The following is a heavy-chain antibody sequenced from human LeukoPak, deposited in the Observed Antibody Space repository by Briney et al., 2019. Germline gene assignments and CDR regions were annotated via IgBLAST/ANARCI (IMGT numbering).Heavy chain of an antibody. V-gene: IGHV3-21*01. CDR3: AKDIYGGSWPNDY. J-gene: IGHJ4*02. CDR1: GFTFSTYT. Sequence: GGSLRLSCAASGFTFSTYTMNWVRQAPGKGLEWVSSISTSSIYIYYADSLKGRFTISRDNAKNSLYLQMSSLRAEDTAVYYCAKDIYGGSWPNDYWGQGTLVTVSS. D-gene: IGHD4-23*01. CDR2: ISTSSIYI.